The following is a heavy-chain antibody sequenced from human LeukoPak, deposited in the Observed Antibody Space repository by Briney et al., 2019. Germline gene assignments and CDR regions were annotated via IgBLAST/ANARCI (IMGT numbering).Heavy chain of an antibody. J-gene: IGHJ2*01. CDR1: GYTFTSYG. Sequence: ASVKVSCKASGYTFTSYGISWVRQAPGQGLEGMGWISAYNGNTNYAQKFQGRVTMTIDTPTSTAYMELRSLRSDDTAVYYCARDQRYFDLWGRGTLVTVSS. V-gene: IGHV1-18*01. CDR3: ARDQRYFDL. CDR2: ISAYNGNT.